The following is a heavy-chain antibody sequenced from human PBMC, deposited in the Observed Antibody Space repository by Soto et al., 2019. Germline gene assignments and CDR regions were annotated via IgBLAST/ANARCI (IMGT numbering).Heavy chain of an antibody. V-gene: IGHV1-8*01. J-gene: IGHJ4*02. CDR2: MNPNSGNT. CDR3: ARSIAARVYDFDY. Sequence: GASVKVSCKASGYTFTSYDINWVRQATGQGLEWMGWMNPNSGNTGYAQKFQGRVTMTRNTSISTAYMELSSLRSEDTAVYYCARSIAARVYDFDYWGQGTLVTVSS. CDR1: GYTFTSYD. D-gene: IGHD6-6*01.